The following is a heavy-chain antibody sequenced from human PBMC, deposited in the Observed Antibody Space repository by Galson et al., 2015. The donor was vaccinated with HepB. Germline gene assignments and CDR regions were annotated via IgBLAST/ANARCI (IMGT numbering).Heavy chain of an antibody. V-gene: IGHV3-23*01. J-gene: IGHJ2*01. CDR3: AKDNCSGGSCYFIYWYFDL. Sequence: SLRLSCAASGFTFSSYAMSWVRQAPGKGLEWVSAISGSGGSTYYADSVKGRFTISRDNSKNTLYLQMNSLRAEDTAVYYCAKDNCSGGSCYFIYWYFDLWGRGTLVTVSS. CDR1: GFTFSSYA. CDR2: ISGSGGST. D-gene: IGHD2-15*01.